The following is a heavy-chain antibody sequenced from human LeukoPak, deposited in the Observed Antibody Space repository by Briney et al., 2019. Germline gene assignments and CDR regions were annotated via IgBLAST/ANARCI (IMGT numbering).Heavy chain of an antibody. Sequence: GGSLRLSCAASGFIFSDYHMSGMRHAPGKGLEWVSYIRSRSSHINYADPVKGGFTISRDDAKNSLYLQMNSLRDEDTAVYYCARGLYYSGSGSTRFCYWGQGTLVTVSS. D-gene: IGHD3-10*01. CDR3: ARGLYYSGSGSTRFCY. CDR1: GFIFSDYH. J-gene: IGHJ4*02. CDR2: IRSRSSHI. V-gene: IGHV3-11*06.